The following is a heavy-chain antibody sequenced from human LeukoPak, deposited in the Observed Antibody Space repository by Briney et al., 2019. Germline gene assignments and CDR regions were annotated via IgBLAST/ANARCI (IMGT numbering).Heavy chain of an antibody. J-gene: IGHJ4*02. CDR3: AKSGSSSSADREDY. D-gene: IGHD6-6*01. CDR1: GFTFSSYA. V-gene: IGHV3-23*01. CDR2: ISDSGGST. Sequence: PGGSLRLSCAASGFTFSSYAMSWVRQAPGKGLEWVSAISDSGGSTYYADSVKGRFTISRDNSKNTLYLQMNSLRAEDTAVYYCAKSGSSSSADREDYWGQGTLVTVSS.